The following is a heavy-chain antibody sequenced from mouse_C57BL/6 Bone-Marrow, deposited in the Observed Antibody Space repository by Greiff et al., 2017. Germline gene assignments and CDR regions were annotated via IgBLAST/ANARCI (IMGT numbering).Heavy chain of an antibody. V-gene: IGHV14-1*01. CDR2: IDPEDGDT. Sequence: VQLQQSGAELVRPGASVKLSCTASGFNIKDYYMHWVKQRPEQGLEWIGRIDPEDGDTEYAPKFQGKATMTADPSSNTAYLQLSSLTSEDTAVYYCTTFITTVHYYAMDYWGQGTSVTVSS. J-gene: IGHJ4*01. D-gene: IGHD1-1*01. CDR3: TTFITTVHYYAMDY. CDR1: GFNIKDYY.